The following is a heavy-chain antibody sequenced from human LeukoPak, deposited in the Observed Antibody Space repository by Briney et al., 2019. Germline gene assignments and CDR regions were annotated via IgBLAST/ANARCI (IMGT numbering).Heavy chain of an antibody. CDR2: IKQDGSEN. J-gene: IGHJ4*02. Sequence: GGSLRLSCAASGFNFSSYLMSWVRQAPGKGLEWVANIKQDGSENYYVDSVKGRFTISRDNAKNSLYLQMNSLRDDDTAVYHCARDPWGIGPAFDYWGRGTLVTVSS. CDR3: ARDPWGIGPAFDY. D-gene: IGHD1-26*01. CDR1: GFNFSSYL. V-gene: IGHV3-7*03.